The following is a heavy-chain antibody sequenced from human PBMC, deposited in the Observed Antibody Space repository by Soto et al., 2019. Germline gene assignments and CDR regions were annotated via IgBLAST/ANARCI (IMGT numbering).Heavy chain of an antibody. V-gene: IGHV4-39*01. CDR3: ARRFGQLVGLDY. CDR2: IYYSGST. D-gene: IGHD6-6*01. CDR1: VGSSSSSSYY. J-gene: IGHJ4*02. Sequence: LSLTCTVSVGSSSSSSYYWGWIRQPPGKVLEWIGSIYYSGSTYYNPSLKSRVTISVDTSKNQFSLKLSSVTAADTAVYYCARRFGQLVGLDYWGQGTLVTVSS.